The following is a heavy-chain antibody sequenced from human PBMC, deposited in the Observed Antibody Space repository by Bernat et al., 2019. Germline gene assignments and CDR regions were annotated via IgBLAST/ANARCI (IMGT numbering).Heavy chain of an antibody. Sequence: QVQLQESGPGLVKPSETLSLTCAVSGYSISSGYYWGWIRQPPGKGLEWIGSIYHSGSTYYNPSLKSRVTISVDTSKIQLSLKLSSVTAADTAVYYCARDEGGVTGTTSVDPWGQGTLVTVSS. V-gene: IGHV4-38-2*02. CDR2: IYHSGST. CDR3: ARDEGGVTGTTSVDP. CDR1: GYSISSGYY. J-gene: IGHJ5*01. D-gene: IGHD1-7*01.